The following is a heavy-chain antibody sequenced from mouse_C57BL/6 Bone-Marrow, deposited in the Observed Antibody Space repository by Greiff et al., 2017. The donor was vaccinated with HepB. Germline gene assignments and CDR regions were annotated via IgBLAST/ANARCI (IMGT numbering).Heavy chain of an antibody. D-gene: IGHD1-2*01. CDR1: GFTFSNYW. V-gene: IGHV6-3*01. CDR3: TLITTVGENAMDY. CDR2: IRLKSDNYAT. J-gene: IGHJ4*01. Sequence: EVKLVESGGGLVQPGGSMKLSCVASGFTFSNYWMNWVRQSPEKGLEWVAQIRLKSDNYATHYAESVKGRFTISRDDSKSSVYLQMNNLRAEDTGIYYCTLITTVGENAMDYWGQGTSVTVSS.